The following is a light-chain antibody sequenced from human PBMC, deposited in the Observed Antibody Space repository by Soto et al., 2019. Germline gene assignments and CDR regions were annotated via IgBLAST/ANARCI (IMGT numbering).Light chain of an antibody. CDR3: QQYGTSEII. J-gene: IGKJ5*01. CDR2: GAS. Sequence: MTMTQSPATLSVSPGERVTLSCRTSHSVNSHVAWYQQKPGQAPRLLLYGASTRATGIPVRFSGSGFGTEFTLTISSLQSEDFAVFFCQQYGTSEIIFGQGTRLEIK. V-gene: IGKV3-15*01. CDR1: HSVNSH.